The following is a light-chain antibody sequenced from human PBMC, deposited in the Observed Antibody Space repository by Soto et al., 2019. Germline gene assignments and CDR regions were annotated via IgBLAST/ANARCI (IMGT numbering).Light chain of an antibody. CDR1: SSDVGGYNY. CDR3: QSYGSSLSGHVV. CDR2: EVS. Sequence: QSALTQPASVSGSPGQSITISCTGTSSDVGGYNYVSWYQQHPGKAPKLMIYEVSNRPSGVSNRFSGSKSGNTASLTISGLQAEDEADYYCQSYGSSLSGHVVFGGGTKLTVL. J-gene: IGLJ2*01. V-gene: IGLV2-14*01.